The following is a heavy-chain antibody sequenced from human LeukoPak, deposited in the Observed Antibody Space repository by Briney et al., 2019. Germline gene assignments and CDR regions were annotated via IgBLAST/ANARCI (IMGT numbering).Heavy chain of an antibody. J-gene: IGHJ3*01. CDR3: AKDSDIAVAGSDDALDV. D-gene: IGHD6-19*01. CDR1: GFIFSSYA. CDR2: ISSSGGST. V-gene: IGHV3-64*04. Sequence: GGSLRLSCSASGFIFSSYAMHWVRQAPGKGLEYVSAISSSGGSTYYADSVKGRFTISRDNDKNTLYLQMNSLRAEDTAVYYCAKDSDIAVAGSDDALDVWGQGTMVTVSS.